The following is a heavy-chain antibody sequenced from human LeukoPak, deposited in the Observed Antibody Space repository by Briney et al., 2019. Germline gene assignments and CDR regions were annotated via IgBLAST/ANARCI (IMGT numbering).Heavy chain of an antibody. D-gene: IGHD6-19*01. Sequence: PGGSLRLSCAASGFTFSSYAMHWVRQAPGKGLEWVSSISSSSTYIYYADSVRGRFTISRDNAKNSLYLQMNSLRAEDTAVYYCARSAVAGKNWFDPWGQGTLVTVSS. J-gene: IGHJ5*02. CDR1: GFTFSSYA. CDR3: ARSAVAGKNWFDP. V-gene: IGHV3-21*01. CDR2: ISSSSTYI.